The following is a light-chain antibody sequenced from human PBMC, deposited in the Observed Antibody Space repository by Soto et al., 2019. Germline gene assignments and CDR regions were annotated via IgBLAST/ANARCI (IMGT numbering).Light chain of an antibody. CDR2: DVN. Sequence: QSALTQPASVSGSPGQSITISCTGTSSDIFAYGYVSWYQHHPGKAPKVLIYDVNNRPSGVSDRFSGSKSGNTASLTISGLQAEDEADYYCSSYVSVTWLFGGGTQLTVL. J-gene: IGLJ3*02. V-gene: IGLV2-14*01. CDR1: SSDIFAYGY. CDR3: SSYVSVTWL.